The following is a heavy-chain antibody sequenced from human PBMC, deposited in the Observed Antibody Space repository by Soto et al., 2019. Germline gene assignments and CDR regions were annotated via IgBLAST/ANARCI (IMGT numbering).Heavy chain of an antibody. J-gene: IGHJ5*02. CDR1: GGSISIYY. CDR3: ARGGYSYGWGDWFDP. V-gene: IGHV4-59*08. D-gene: IGHD5-18*01. CDR2: IYYSGST. Sequence: SETLSLTCTVSGGSISIYYWSWIRQPPGKGLEWIGYIYYSGSTNYNPSLKSRVTISVDTSKNQFSLKLSSVTAADTAVYYCARGGYSYGWGDWFDPWGQGTLVTVSS.